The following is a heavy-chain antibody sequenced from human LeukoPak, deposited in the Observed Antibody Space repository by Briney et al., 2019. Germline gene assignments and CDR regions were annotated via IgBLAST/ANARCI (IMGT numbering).Heavy chain of an antibody. D-gene: IGHD3-10*01. Sequence: SETLSLTCTVSGGSISSSSYYWGWVRQPPGKGLEWIGGIYYIGSTYYNPSLKSRVTISVDTSKNQFSLKLSSVTAADTAVYYCARDREGLFTMVRGVTYGMDVWGQGTTVTVSS. CDR3: ARDREGLFTMVRGVTYGMDV. CDR2: IYYIGST. V-gene: IGHV4-39*07. CDR1: GGSISSSSYY. J-gene: IGHJ6*02.